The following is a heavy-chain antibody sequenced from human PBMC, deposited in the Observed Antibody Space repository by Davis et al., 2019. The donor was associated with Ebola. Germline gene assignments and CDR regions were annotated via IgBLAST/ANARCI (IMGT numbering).Heavy chain of an antibody. CDR2: IYYSGSP. J-gene: IGHJ4*02. D-gene: IGHD6-19*01. CDR1: GGSISSYY. CDR3: AGAGYSSGWNFAS. V-gene: IGHV4-59*01. Sequence: MPSETLSLTCTVSGGSISSYYWSWIRQPPGKGLEWIGYIYYSGSPNYHPSLKSRVTISVDTSKNQFSLKLSSVTAADTAVYFCAGAGYSSGWNFASWGQGTLVTVSS.